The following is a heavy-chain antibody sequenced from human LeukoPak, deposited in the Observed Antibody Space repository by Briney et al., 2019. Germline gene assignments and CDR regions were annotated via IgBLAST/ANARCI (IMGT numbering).Heavy chain of an antibody. Sequence: SETLSLTCTVSGGSISSYYWSWIRQPPGKGLEWIGYIYYSGSTNYNPSLKSRVTISVDTSKNQFSLKLSSVTAADTAVYYCARVVSRGWDPFDYWGQGTLVTVSS. V-gene: IGHV4-59*01. J-gene: IGHJ4*02. CDR2: IYYSGST. D-gene: IGHD6-19*01. CDR1: GGSISSYY. CDR3: ARVVSRGWDPFDY.